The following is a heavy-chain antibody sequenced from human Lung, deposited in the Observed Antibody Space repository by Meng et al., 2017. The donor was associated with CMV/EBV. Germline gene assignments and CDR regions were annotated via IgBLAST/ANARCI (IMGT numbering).Heavy chain of an antibody. V-gene: IGHV3-21*01. J-gene: IGHJ6*02. CDR1: GFTFGFYS. D-gene: IGHD2-15*01. Sequence: GEXXTISCAASGFTFGFYSIHWVRQAPGKGLEWVASITSASRYIFYADSVRGRFTVSRDNAKNSIYLQMNSLRAEDTAVYYCARDQGSYETLAPDYYLGMDVWXRGTTVTVSS. CDR2: ITSASRYI. CDR3: ARDQGSYETLAPDYYLGMDV.